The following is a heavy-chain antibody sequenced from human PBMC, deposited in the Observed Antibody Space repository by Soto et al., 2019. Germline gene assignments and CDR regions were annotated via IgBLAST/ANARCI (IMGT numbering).Heavy chain of an antibody. CDR3: ARGYCSGGSCYYPDPYYYGMDV. Sequence: QVQLVQSGAKVKKPGASVKVSCKASGYTFSSYAMHWVRQAPRQRLEWMGRIHAGNGNTKYSQKFQGRVTITRDTSASTAYMELSSLRSEDTAVYYCARGYCSGGSCYYPDPYYYGMDVWGQGTTVTVSS. CDR2: IHAGNGNT. J-gene: IGHJ6*02. V-gene: IGHV1-3*01. CDR1: GYTFSSYA. D-gene: IGHD2-15*01.